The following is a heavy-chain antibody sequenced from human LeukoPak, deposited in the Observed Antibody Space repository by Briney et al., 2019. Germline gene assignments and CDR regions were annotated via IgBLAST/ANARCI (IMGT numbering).Heavy chain of an antibody. CDR1: GGSFSGYY. Sequence: SETLSLTCAVYGGSFSGYYWSWIRQPPGKGLEWIGEINHSGSTNYNASLKSRVTISVDTSKNQFSLKLSSVTAADTAVYYCASSEDFDYWGQGTLVTVSS. CDR3: ASSEDFDY. V-gene: IGHV4-34*01. J-gene: IGHJ4*02. CDR2: INHSGST.